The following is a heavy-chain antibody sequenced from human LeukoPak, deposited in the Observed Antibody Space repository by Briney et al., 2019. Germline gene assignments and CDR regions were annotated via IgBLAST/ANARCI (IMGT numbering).Heavy chain of an antibody. CDR1: GGSFSGYY. V-gene: IGHV4-34*01. CDR2: INHSGST. D-gene: IGHD2/OR15-2a*01. Sequence: PSETLSLTCAVYGGSFSGYYWSWVRQHPGKGLEWIGEINHSGSTKYSPSLESRLTISVDPSKNQVSLKLTSVTAADTAVYYCAIRHSNSWYYFDYWDQGSLVTVSS. J-gene: IGHJ4*02. CDR3: AIRHSNSWYYFDY.